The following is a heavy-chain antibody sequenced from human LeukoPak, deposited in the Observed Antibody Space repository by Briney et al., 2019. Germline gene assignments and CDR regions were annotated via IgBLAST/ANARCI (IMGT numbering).Heavy chain of an antibody. Sequence: SETLSLTCAVYGGSFSGYYWSWIRQPPGKGLELIGEINHSGSTNYNPSLKSRVTISVDTSKNQFSLKLSSVTAADTAVYYCARDKDYFDSGGAFDIWGQGTMVTVSS. V-gene: IGHV4-34*01. CDR3: ARDKDYFDSGGAFDI. CDR2: INHSGST. J-gene: IGHJ3*02. CDR1: GGSFSGYY. D-gene: IGHD3-22*01.